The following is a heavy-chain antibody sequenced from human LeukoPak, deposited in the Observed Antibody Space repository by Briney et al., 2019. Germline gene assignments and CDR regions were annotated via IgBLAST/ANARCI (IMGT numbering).Heavy chain of an antibody. D-gene: IGHD5-18*01. CDR2: ISGSGGST. J-gene: IGHJ6*02. V-gene: IGHV3-23*01. Sequence: GGSLRLSCAASGFTFSSYAMSWVRQAPGKGLEWVSAISGSGGSTYYADSVKGRFTISRDNSKTTLYLQMNSLRAEDTAVYYCAKDPDTAMAYYYYYGMDVWVQATTVTVSS. CDR1: GFTFSSYA. CDR3: AKDPDTAMAYYYYYGMDV.